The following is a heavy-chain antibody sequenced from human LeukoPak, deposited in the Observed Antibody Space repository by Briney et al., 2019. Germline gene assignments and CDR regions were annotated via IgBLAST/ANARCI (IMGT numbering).Heavy chain of an antibody. Sequence: SVKVSCKASGGTFSSYAISWVRQAPGQGLEWMGGIIPIFGTANYAQKFQGRVTITADESTSTAYMELSSLRSEDTAVYYCARELDYCDSSGYYTYFDYWGQGTLVTVSS. V-gene: IGHV1-69*13. J-gene: IGHJ4*02. CDR2: IIPIFGTA. D-gene: IGHD3-22*01. CDR3: ARELDYCDSSGYYTYFDY. CDR1: GGTFSSYA.